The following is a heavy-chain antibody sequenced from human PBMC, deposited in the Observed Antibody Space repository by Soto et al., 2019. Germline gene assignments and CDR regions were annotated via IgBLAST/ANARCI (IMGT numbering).Heavy chain of an antibody. D-gene: IGHD2-21*01. CDR1: GFTFSSYG. CDR3: AKDRDSGFDY. CDR2: ISYDGSNK. Sequence: QVQLVESGGGVVQPGRSLRLSCAASGFTFSSYGMHWVRQAPGKGLEWVAVISYDGSNKYYADSVKGRFTISRDNSKNTLYLQMNSLRAEDTAVYYCAKDRDSGFDYWGQGTLVTVSS. J-gene: IGHJ4*02. V-gene: IGHV3-30*18.